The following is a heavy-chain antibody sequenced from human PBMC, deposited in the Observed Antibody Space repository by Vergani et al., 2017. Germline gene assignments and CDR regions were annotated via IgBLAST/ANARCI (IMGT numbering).Heavy chain of an antibody. CDR2: IWYDGSNK. J-gene: IGHJ6*03. V-gene: IGHV3-33*01. CDR3: ARDGYYNFGSGYSITEHNYYYYMDV. Sequence: QVQLVESGGGVVQPGRSLSLSCAASGFTFSSYGMHWVRQAPGKGLEWVAVIWYDGSNKYYADSVKGRFTISRDNSKNTLYLQMNSLRAEDTAVYYCARDGYYNFGSGYSITEHNYYYYMDVCGKGTTVTVSS. D-gene: IGHD3-3*01. CDR1: GFTFSSYG.